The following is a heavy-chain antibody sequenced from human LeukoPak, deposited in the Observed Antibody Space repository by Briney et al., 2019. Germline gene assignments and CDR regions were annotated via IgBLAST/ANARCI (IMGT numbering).Heavy chain of an antibody. J-gene: IGHJ4*02. Sequence: GGSLRLSCAASGFTFSSYWMHWVRQAPGKGLVWVSRINSDGSSTSYADSVKGRFTISRDNSKNTLYLQMNSLIAEDTAVYYCAKSGYNRFDYWGQGTRVTVSS. V-gene: IGHV3-74*01. CDR2: INSDGSST. CDR1: GFTFSSYW. CDR3: AKSGYNRFDY. D-gene: IGHD5-24*01.